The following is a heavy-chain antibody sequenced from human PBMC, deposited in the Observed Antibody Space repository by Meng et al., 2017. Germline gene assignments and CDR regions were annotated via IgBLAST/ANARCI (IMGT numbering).Heavy chain of an antibody. CDR3: ARSAHYYGSGSYFFLIYYYYGMDV. V-gene: IGHV1-69*06. CDR2: IIPIFGTA. J-gene: IGHJ6*02. Sequence: SVKVSCKASGGTFSSYAISWVRQAPGQGLEWMGGIIPIFGTANYAQKYQGRVTITADKSTSTAYMEMSSLRSEDTAVYYCARSAHYYGSGSYFFLIYYYYGMDVWGQGTTVTVSS. CDR1: GGTFSSYA. D-gene: IGHD3-10*01.